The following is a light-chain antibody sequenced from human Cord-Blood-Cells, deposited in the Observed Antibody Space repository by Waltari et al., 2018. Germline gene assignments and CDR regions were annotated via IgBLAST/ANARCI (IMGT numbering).Light chain of an antibody. CDR1: SSNIQQKT. J-gene: IGLJ1*01. V-gene: IGLV1-44*01. CDR3: AAWDDSLNGYV. Sequence: QSVLTQPPSASGTPAQRATMPRCGISSNIQQKTVNSYQQLRGTAPKLLNYINQQRPSGVPDRFSGAKSGPSASLAISGLQSEEEADYYCAAWDDSLNGYVFGTGPKVTVL. CDR2: INQ.